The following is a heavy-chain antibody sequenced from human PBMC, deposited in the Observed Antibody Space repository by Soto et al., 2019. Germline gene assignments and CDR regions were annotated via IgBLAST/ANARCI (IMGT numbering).Heavy chain of an antibody. V-gene: IGHV4-31*01. J-gene: IGHJ4*02. CDR3: XXXXXXXXXXXXXYXNSY. Sequence: QVQLQESGPGLVKPSQTLSLSCTVSGGSIXXGGYYWSWIRQHPGKGLEWIGFIYYSGSTNYNPSXXXXXXXXXXXXXXXXXXXXXXXXXXXXXXXXXXXXXXXXXXXXXXYXNSYWGQGTLVTVSS. CDR1: GGSIXXGGYY. CDR2: IYYSGST.